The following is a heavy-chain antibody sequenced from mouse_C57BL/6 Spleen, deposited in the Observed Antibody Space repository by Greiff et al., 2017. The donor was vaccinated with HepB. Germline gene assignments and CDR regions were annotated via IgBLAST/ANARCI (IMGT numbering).Heavy chain of an antibody. J-gene: IGHJ4*01. D-gene: IGHD2-4*01. Sequence: EVQLQQSGPELAKPGASVKMSCKASGYTFTDYNMHWVKQSHGKSLEWIGYINPNNGDTSYNQKFKGKATLTVNKSSSTAYMELRSLTSEDSAVYYCARLGDYDWSDAVDYWGQGTSVTVSS. CDR1: GYTFTDYN. CDR2: INPNNGDT. V-gene: IGHV1-22*01. CDR3: ARLGDYDWSDAVDY.